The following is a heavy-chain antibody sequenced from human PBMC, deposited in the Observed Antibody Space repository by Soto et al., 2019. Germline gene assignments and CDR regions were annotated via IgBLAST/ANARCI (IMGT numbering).Heavy chain of an antibody. J-gene: IGHJ5*02. D-gene: IGHD4-17*01. CDR3: ARFYGDYVGWFDP. CDR1: GYTFTSYD. V-gene: IGHV1-8*01. CDR2: MNPNSGNT. Sequence: GASVKVSCKASGYTFTSYDINWVLQATGQGLEWMGWMNPNSGNTGYAQKFQGRVTMTRNTSISTAYMELSSLRSEDTAVYYCARFYGDYVGWFDPWGQGTLVTVSS.